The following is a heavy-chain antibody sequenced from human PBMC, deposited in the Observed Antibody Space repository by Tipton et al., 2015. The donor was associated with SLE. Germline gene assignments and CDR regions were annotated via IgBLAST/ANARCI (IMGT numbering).Heavy chain of an antibody. CDR1: GYTFSDYN. Sequence: QLVQSGAEVKRPGASVKVSCKASGYTFSDYNFIWVRQGAGQGLEWMGWVNPNSGATGYAQRFQGRVTMTRDTSITTVYMELANLTSEDTAVYYCARGPRAAYSDYWGQGTQVTVSS. CDR2: VNPNSGAT. D-gene: IGHD4-11*01. CDR3: ARGPRAAYSDY. J-gene: IGHJ4*02. V-gene: IGHV1-8*01.